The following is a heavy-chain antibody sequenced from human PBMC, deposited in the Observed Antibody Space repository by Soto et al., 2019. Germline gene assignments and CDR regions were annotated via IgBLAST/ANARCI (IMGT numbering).Heavy chain of an antibody. CDR2: IYYSGST. CDR3: AMARCTIYGPAPMDT. J-gene: IGHJ6*03. D-gene: IGHD3-3*01. CDR1: GGSISSYY. V-gene: IGHV4-59*12. Sequence: SETLSLTCTVSGGSISSYYWSWIRQPPGKGLEWIGYIYYSGSTNYNPSLKSRVTISVDTSKNQFSLKLSSVTAADTAVYYCAMARCTIYGPAPMDTWGNGTSVTVSS.